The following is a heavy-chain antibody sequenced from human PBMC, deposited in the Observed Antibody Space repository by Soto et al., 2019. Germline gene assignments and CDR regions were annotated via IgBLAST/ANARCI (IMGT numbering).Heavy chain of an antibody. CDR2: IIPIFGTT. CDR3: AGSYKYGSGTFDAFDV. Sequence: GASVKVSYKASGGTFSSHAISWVRQAPGQGLEWMGGIIPIFGTTNYAQRLQGRVSITADESTSTAYMELSSLRSEDTAVYYCAGSYKYGSGTFDAFDVWGQGTMVTVS. J-gene: IGHJ3*01. CDR1: GGTFSSHA. V-gene: IGHV1-69*13. D-gene: IGHD3-10*01.